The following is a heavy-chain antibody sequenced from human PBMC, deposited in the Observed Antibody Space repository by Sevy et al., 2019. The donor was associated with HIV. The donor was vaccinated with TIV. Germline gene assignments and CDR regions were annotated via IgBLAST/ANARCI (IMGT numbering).Heavy chain of an antibody. J-gene: IGHJ3*02. Sequence: GGSLRLSCAASAFTFSNYGMRWVRQAPGKGLEWVAVISYDGSNKYYADSVKGRFTISRDNSKNTLYLQMNSLRVEDTALYSCAKDISGSGFYAFDIWGQGTMVTVSS. CDR2: ISYDGSNK. CDR3: AKDISGSGFYAFDI. V-gene: IGHV3-30*18. D-gene: IGHD3-10*01. CDR1: AFTFSNYG.